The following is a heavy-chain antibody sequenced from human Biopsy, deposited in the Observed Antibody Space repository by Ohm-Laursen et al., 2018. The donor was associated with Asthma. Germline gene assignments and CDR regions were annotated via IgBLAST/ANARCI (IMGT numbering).Heavy chain of an antibody. J-gene: IGHJ6*02. V-gene: IGHV1-18*01. CDR3: ARAVNYSHYYGIDV. CDR1: GYTFNSAG. D-gene: IGHD3-10*01. Sequence: SVKVSCKTSGYTFNSAGITWVRQAPGQGLEWMGWISVYNGNTKVAQKLQDRVTMITDTSTSTAYMELRSLRSDDTAVYFCARAVNYSHYYGIDVWGQGTTFTVS. CDR2: ISVYNGNT.